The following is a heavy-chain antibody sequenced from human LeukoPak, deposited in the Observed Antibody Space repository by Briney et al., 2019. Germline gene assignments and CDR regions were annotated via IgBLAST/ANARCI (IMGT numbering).Heavy chain of an antibody. V-gene: IGHV3-23*01. CDR2: ISGSGGST. CDR3: AKGGGGSYYYYYGMDV. CDR1: GFTFSSYA. D-gene: IGHD1-26*01. J-gene: IGHJ6*02. Sequence: PGGSLGLFCAASGFTFSSYAMSWVRQAPGKGLEGVSAISGSGGSTYYADSVKGRFTISRDNSKNTLYLQMNSLRAEDTAVYYCAKGGGGSYYYYYGMDVWGQGTTVTVSS.